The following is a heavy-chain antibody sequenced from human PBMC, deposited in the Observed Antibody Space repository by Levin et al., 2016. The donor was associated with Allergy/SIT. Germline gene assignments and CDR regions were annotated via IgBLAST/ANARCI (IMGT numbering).Heavy chain of an antibody. V-gene: IGHV4-30-4*01. D-gene: IGHD4-23*01. Sequence: WIRQPPGKGLEWIGYIYYSGSTYYNPSLKSRVTISVDTSKNQFSLKLSSVTAADTAVYYYARERGGNVRYYYMDVWGKGTTVTVSS. J-gene: IGHJ6*03. CDR3: ARERGGNVRYYYMDV. CDR2: IYYSGST.